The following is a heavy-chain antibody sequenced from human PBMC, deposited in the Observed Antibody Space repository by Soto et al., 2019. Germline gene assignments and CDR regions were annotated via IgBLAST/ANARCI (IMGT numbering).Heavy chain of an antibody. CDR2: INPNSGGT. J-gene: IGHJ3*02. CDR1: GYTFTGYN. D-gene: IGHD3-10*02. CDR3: ARVNGCSSPGWDAFDI. V-gene: IGHV1-2*04. Sequence: ASVKVSCKASGYTFTGYNMHWVRHPPGQGLEWMGWINPNSGGTNYAQKFQGWVTMTRDTSISIAYMELSRLRSDDTAVYYCARVNGCSSPGWDAFDIWGQGTMVTVSS.